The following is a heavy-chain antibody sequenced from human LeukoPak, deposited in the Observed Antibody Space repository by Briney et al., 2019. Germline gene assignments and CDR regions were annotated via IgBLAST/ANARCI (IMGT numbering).Heavy chain of an antibody. J-gene: IGHJ3*02. D-gene: IGHD2-2*01. V-gene: IGHV4-39*07. CDR2: IFYSGST. CDR3: AREGNRSVPAAMEPDVFDI. Sequence: SETLSLTCTVSSGSISTSNYYWGWVRQPPGKALEWIGNIFYSGSTYYSPSLKSRVTISEDTSKNQFSLKLSSVTAADTAVYYCAREGNRSVPAAMEPDVFDIWGQGTMVTVSS. CDR1: SGSISTSNYY.